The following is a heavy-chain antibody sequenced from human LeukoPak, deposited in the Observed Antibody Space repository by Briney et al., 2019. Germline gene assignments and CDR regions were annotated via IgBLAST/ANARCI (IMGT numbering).Heavy chain of an antibody. Sequence: PGGSLRLSCAASGFTFSSYAMSWVRQAPGKGLEWVSAISGSGGSTYYADSVKGRFTISRDNSKNTLYLQMNSLRVEDTAVYYCAKDWGSSDWYNWFDPWGRGTLVTVSS. CDR1: GFTFSSYA. V-gene: IGHV3-23*01. CDR3: AKDWGSSDWYNWFDP. D-gene: IGHD3-9*01. J-gene: IGHJ5*02. CDR2: ISGSGGST.